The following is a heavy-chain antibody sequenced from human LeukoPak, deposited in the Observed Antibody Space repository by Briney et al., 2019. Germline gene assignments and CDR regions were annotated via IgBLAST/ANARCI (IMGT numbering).Heavy chain of an antibody. CDR1: GFTFSSYW. CDR3: AKTQVGATYFDY. CDR2: IKQDGSEK. V-gene: IGHV3-7*02. J-gene: IGHJ4*02. D-gene: IGHD1-26*01. Sequence: GSLRLSCAASGFTFSSYWMSWVRQAPGKGLEWVANIKQDGSEKYYVDSVKGRFTISRDNAKNSLYLQMNSLRAEDTAVYYCAKTQVGATYFDYWGQGTLVTVSS.